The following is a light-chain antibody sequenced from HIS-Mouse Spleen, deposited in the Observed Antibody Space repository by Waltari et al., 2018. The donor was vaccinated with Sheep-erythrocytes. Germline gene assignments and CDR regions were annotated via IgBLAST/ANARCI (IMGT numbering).Light chain of an antibody. CDR2: DVS. Sequence: QSALTQPRSVSGSPGQSVTISCTGTSSDFGGYNYVPWYQQHPGKAPKLMIYDVSKRPSWVPDRFSGSKSGNTASLTISGLQAEDEADYYCCSYAGSYNHVFATGTKVTVL. J-gene: IGLJ1*01. CDR1: SSDFGGYNY. V-gene: IGLV2-11*01. CDR3: CSYAGSYNHV.